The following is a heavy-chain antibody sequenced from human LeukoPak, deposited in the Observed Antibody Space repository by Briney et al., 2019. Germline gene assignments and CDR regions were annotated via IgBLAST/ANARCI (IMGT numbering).Heavy chain of an antibody. J-gene: IGHJ4*02. CDR3: AKKSLWSGPFDY. D-gene: IGHD3-3*01. CDR2: ISGSGGST. CDR1: GFTFSSYA. V-gene: IGHV3-23*01. Sequence: GGSLRLSCAASGFTFSSYAMSWVRQAPGKGLEWVSAISGSGGSTYYADSVKGRFTISRDNSKNTLFLQMNSLRAEDTAVYFCAKKSLWSGPFDYWGQGTLVTVFS.